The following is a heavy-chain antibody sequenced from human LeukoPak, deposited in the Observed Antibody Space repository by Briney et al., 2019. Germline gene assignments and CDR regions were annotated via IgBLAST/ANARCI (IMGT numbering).Heavy chain of an antibody. V-gene: IGHV4-34*01. CDR3: ARKKYGYSXGYXFDY. D-gene: IGHD5-18*01. J-gene: IGHJ4*02. CDR2: INHSGST. CDR1: GGSFSGYY. Sequence: PSETLSLTCAVYGGSFSGYYWSWIRQPPGKGLEWIGEINHSGSTNYNPSLKSRVTISVDTSKNQFSLKLSSVTAADTAVYYCARKKYGYSXGYXFDYWGQGTLVTVSS.